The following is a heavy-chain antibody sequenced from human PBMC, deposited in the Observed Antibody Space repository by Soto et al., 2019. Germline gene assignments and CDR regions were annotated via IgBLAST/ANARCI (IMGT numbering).Heavy chain of an antibody. D-gene: IGHD2-2*01. V-gene: IGHV5-51*01. J-gene: IGHJ5*02. Sequence: GESLKISCKGSGYSFASHWIGWVRPMPGKGLEWMGIIYPADSYAIYSPSFQGQVTISADKSISTAYLQWSSLKASDTAIYYCARQEYCSSTRCLNCFDPWGQGTLVTVSS. CDR3: ARQEYCSSTRCLNCFDP. CDR1: GYSFASHW. CDR2: IYPADSYA.